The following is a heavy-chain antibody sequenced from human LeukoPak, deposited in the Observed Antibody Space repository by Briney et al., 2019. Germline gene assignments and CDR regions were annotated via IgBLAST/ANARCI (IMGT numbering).Heavy chain of an antibody. D-gene: IGHD6-19*01. CDR1: GFTFSHYT. Sequence: GGSLRLSCAASGFTFSHYTMNWVRQAPGKGLEWVSSISSSSSYIYYADSVKGRFTISRDNSKNTLYLQMNSLRAEDTAVYYCAKGQWLAEAFDYWGQGTLVTVSS. CDR2: ISSSSSYI. V-gene: IGHV3-21*04. J-gene: IGHJ4*02. CDR3: AKGQWLAEAFDY.